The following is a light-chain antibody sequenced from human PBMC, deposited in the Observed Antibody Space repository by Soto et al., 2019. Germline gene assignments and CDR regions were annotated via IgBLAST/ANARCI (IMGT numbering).Light chain of an antibody. CDR1: SSDVGGYNY. J-gene: IGLJ2*01. V-gene: IGLV2-8*01. CDR3: AAWDDSLDGVV. Sequence: QSVLTQPPSASGSPGQSVTISCTGTSSDVGGYNYVSWYQQHPGKAPKLMIYEVSKRPSGVPDRFSGSKSATSASLAISGLQSEDEADYYCAAWDDSLDGVVFGGGTKVTVL. CDR2: EVS.